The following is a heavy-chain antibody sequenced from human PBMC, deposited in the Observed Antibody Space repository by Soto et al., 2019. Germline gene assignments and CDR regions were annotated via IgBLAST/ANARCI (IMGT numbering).Heavy chain of an antibody. J-gene: IGHJ6*02. CDR1: GGSISSXY. V-gene: IGHV4-59*08. D-gene: IGHD3-10*01. CDR2: VHHSWGS. CDR3: ARQGFGPLHGLVDV. Sequence: QVQLQESGPGLVKPSETLSLSCTVSGGSISSXYXXXXXXCPGQRMEWIGYVHHSWGSSYNPSLQSRVAISLDTSKSQFSLKVTSVTATDTAVYYCARQGFGPLHGLVDVWGQGTTVTVSS.